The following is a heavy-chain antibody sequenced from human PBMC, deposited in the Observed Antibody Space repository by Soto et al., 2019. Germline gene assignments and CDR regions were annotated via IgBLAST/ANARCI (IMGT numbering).Heavy chain of an antibody. V-gene: IGHV3-23*01. CDR1: GFTFSSYA. D-gene: IGHD3-3*01. CDR2: ISGSGGST. J-gene: IGHJ6*02. CDR3: AKVLGFLEGLRLDYYYGMDV. Sequence: GGSLRLSCAAPGFTFSSYAMSWVPQAPGKGLEWVSAISGSGGSTYYADSVKGRFTISRDNSKNTLFLQMNSLRAEDTAVYYFAKVLGFLEGLRLDYYYGMDVWGQGTTVTVSS.